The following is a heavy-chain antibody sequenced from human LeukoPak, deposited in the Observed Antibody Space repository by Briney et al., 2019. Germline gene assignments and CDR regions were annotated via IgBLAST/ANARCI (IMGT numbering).Heavy chain of an antibody. CDR2: ISGSGGST. CDR1: GFTFSDYA. V-gene: IGHV3-23*01. CDR3: ARVGHTMVRGVTYNWFDL. J-gene: IGHJ5*02. Sequence: GGSLRLSCAASGFTFSDYAMSWVRQAPGMGLEWVSAISGSGGSTYYADSVKGRFTISRDNSKNTLYLQMNSLRDEDTAVYYCARVGHTMVRGVTYNWFDLWGQGTLVSVSS. D-gene: IGHD3-10*01.